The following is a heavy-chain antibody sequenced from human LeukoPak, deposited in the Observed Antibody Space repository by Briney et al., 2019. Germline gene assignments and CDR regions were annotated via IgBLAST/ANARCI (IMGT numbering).Heavy chain of an antibody. D-gene: IGHD3-22*01. V-gene: IGHV3-49*04. Sequence: PGRSLRLSCPASGFTFGDYAMSWVRQAPGKGLEWVGFIRSKAYGGTTEYAASVKGRFTISRDDSKNIDYLQMNSLKTEDTAEYYCTRDIKHTYYYDSSGYYYGYWGQGTLVTVSS. CDR2: IRSKAYGGTT. CDR3: TRDIKHTYYYDSSGYYYGY. CDR1: GFTFGDYA. J-gene: IGHJ4*02.